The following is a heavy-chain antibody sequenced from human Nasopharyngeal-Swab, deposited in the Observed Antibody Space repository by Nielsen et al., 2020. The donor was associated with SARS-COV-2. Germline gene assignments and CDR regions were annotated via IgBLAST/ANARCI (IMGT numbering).Heavy chain of an antibody. CDR3: ARDRQHYGGNFVRSGGMDV. CDR1: GFTFSSYA. Sequence: GESLKISCAASGFTFSSYAMHWVRQAPGKGLEWVAVISYDGSNKYYADSVKGRFTISRDNSKNTLYLQMNSLRAEDTAVYYCARDRQHYGGNFVRSGGMDVWGQGTTVTVSS. CDR2: ISYDGSNK. J-gene: IGHJ6*02. V-gene: IGHV3-30*04. D-gene: IGHD4-23*01.